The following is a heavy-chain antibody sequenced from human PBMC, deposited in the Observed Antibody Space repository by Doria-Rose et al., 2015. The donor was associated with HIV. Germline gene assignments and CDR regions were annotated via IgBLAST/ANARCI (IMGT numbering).Heavy chain of an antibody. V-gene: IGHV2-26*01. J-gene: IGHJ4*02. CDR1: GVSLSSPGMG. CDR3: ARIKSSRWYHKYYFDF. CDR2: IFSDDER. D-gene: IGHD6-13*01. Sequence: QESGPVLVKPTETLTLTCTVSGVSLSSPGMGVSWIRQPLGKALEWLANIFSDDERSYKTSLKSRTTISRGTSKSQVVLTMTDMDPVDTATYYCARIKSSRWYHKYYFDFWGQGTLVIVSA.